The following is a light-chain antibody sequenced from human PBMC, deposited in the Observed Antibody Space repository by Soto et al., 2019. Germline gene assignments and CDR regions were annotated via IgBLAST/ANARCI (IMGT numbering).Light chain of an antibody. J-gene: IGKJ2*01. Sequence: DIVMTQSPDSLAVCLGERATINCKSSQSVLYSSNNKNYLAWYQQKPGQPPKLLIYWASTRESGVPDRFSGSGSGTDFTLTISSLQAEDVAVYYCQQYYSPPPFGQGTKLEIK. V-gene: IGKV4-1*01. CDR3: QQYYSPPP. CDR1: QSVLYSSNNKNY. CDR2: WAS.